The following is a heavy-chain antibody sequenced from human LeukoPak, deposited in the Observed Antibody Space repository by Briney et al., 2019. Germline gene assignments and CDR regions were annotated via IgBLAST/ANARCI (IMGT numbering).Heavy chain of an antibody. CDR3: AKDKTSGYSYGYEY. D-gene: IGHD5-18*01. V-gene: IGHV3-30-3*01. CDR2: ISYDGSNK. J-gene: IGHJ4*02. Sequence: GGSLRLSCAASGFTFSSYAMHWVRQAPGKGLEWVAVISYDGSNKYYADSVKGRFTISRDNSKNTLYLQMNSLRAEDTAVYYCAKDKTSGYSYGYEYWGQGTLVTVSS. CDR1: GFTFSSYA.